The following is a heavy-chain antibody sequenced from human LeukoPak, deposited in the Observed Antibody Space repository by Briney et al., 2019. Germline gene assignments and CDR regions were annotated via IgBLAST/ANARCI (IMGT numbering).Heavy chain of an antibody. V-gene: IGHV4-34*01. CDR3: ARWRWFGELSSGY. J-gene: IGHJ4*02. D-gene: IGHD3-10*01. CDR2: INHSGST. Sequence: PSETLSLTCAVYGGSFSGYYWSWIRQPPGKGLEWIGEINHSGSTNYNPSLKSRVTISVDTSKNQFSLKLSSVTAADTAVYYYARWRWFGELSSGYWGQGTLVTVSS. CDR1: GGSFSGYY.